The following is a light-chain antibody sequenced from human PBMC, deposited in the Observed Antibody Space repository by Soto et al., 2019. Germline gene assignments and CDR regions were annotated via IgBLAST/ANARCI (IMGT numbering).Light chain of an antibody. CDR3: QQYSSSRT. V-gene: IGKV3-20*01. J-gene: IGKJ1*01. CDR1: QSVSSNH. CDR2: GGS. Sequence: DIVLTQSPGTLSLSPGERATLSCRASQSVSSNHLAWYQQKPGQAPRLLIYGGSSRATGIPVRFSGSGSETDFTLTITRLEPEHFAVYYCQQYSSSRTFGQGTKVEIK.